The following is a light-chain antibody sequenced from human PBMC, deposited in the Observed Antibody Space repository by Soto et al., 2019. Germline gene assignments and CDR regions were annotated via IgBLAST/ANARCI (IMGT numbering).Light chain of an antibody. J-gene: IGKJ4*01. CDR3: QQSGSSPLT. Sequence: EIVLTRSPGTLSLSPGERATPSCRAIQSISSSNLAWYQQKHGQAPRLLIYGTSNRATDIPDRFSGSGSGTAFALTISRPEPEDLAGYYCQQSGSSPLTFGGGTNVDIK. CDR1: QSISSSN. V-gene: IGKV3-20*01. CDR2: GTS.